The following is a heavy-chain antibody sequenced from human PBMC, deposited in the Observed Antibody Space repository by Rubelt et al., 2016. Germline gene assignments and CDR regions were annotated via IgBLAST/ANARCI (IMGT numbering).Heavy chain of an antibody. CDR3: ARGPVEVALL. CDR2: INHSRST. D-gene: IGHD1-26*01. CDR1: GGSISSSSYY. V-gene: IGHV4-39*07. Sequence: QLQLQESGPGLVKPSETLSLTCTVSGGSISSSSYYWGWIRQPPGKGLEWIGEINHSRSTNYNPSLKSRVTISLDTSKNQFSLKLSAVTAADTAVYDCARGPVEVALLWGQGTLVTVSS. J-gene: IGHJ4*02.